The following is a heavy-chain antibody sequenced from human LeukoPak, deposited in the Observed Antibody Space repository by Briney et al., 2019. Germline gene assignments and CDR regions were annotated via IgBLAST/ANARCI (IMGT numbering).Heavy chain of an antibody. D-gene: IGHD3-16*01. J-gene: IGHJ3*02. Sequence: SESLSLTCTVSGGSISSYYWSWIRQPPGKGLEWIGYIYYSGSTNYNPSLKSRVTISVDTSKNQFSLKLSSVTAADTAVYYCARARNYVWGSNAFDIWGQGTMVTLST. V-gene: IGHV4-59*01. CDR1: GGSISSYY. CDR2: IYYSGST. CDR3: ARARNYVWGSNAFDI.